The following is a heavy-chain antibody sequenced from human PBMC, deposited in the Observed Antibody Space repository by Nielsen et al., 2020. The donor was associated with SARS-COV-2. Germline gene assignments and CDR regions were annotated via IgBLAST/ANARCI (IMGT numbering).Heavy chain of an antibody. Sequence: GGSLRLSCAASGFTFSNYAMNWVRQAPGKGLEWVSVIYSGGGSTYYADSVKGRFTISRDNSKNTVDLQMNSLRADDTAVYYCAKKFGINWNYDYWGQGTLVTVSS. CDR2: IYSGGGST. V-gene: IGHV3-23*03. D-gene: IGHD1-7*01. CDR1: GFTFSNYA. CDR3: AKKFGINWNYDY. J-gene: IGHJ4*02.